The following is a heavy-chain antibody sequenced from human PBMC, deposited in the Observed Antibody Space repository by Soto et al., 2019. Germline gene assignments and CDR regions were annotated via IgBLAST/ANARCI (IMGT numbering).Heavy chain of an antibody. V-gene: IGHV3-23*01. D-gene: IGHD3-3*01. Sequence: GGSLILSCAASVFTFSSYAMSWFRQAPAAALEGVSSISGSGGNTYYADSVKGRFTISRDNSKNTLYLQMNSLRAEDTAVYYCAKDTAPYYDFWSGYALYYYYGMDVWGQGTTVTVSS. J-gene: IGHJ6*02. CDR2: ISGSGGNT. CDR1: VFTFSSYA. CDR3: AKDTAPYYDFWSGYALYYYYGMDV.